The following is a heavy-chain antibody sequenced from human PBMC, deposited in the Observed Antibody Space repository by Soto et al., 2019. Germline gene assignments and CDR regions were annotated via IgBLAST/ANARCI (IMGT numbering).Heavy chain of an antibody. D-gene: IGHD3-10*01. CDR2: IYHSGST. J-gene: IGHJ5*02. CDR1: GGSISSGGYS. CDR3: ARYYYGSGTVGWFDP. Sequence: QLQLQESGSGLVKPSQTLSLTCAVSGGSISSGGYSWSWIRQPPGKGLERIGYIYHSGSTYYNPSLKSRVTISVDRSKNQFSLKLSSVTAADTAVYYCARYYYGSGTVGWFDPWGQGTLVTVSS. V-gene: IGHV4-30-2*01.